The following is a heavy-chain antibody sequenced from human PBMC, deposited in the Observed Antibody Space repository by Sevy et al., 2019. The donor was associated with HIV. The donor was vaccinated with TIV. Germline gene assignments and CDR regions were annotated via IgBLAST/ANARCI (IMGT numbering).Heavy chain of an antibody. CDR2: INHSGGT. D-gene: IGHD2-15*01. CDR1: GGSFSGYY. Sequence: SETLSLTCAVYGGSFSGYYWSWIRQPPGKGLEWIGEINHSGGTNYNPSLKSRVTISADTSKNQFSLKLNSVTAADTAVYYVARHCTGSSCSHAFDIWGQGTMVTVSS. V-gene: IGHV4-34*01. CDR3: ARHCTGSSCSHAFDI. J-gene: IGHJ3*02.